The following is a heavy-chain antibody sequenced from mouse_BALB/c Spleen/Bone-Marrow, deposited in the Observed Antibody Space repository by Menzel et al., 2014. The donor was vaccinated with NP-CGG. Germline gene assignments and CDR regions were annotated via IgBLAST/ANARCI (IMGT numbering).Heavy chain of an antibody. CDR1: GYNFISYW. Sequence: QVQLQQSGAELAKPGASVKMSCKASGYNFISYWMHWVKQRPGQGLEWIGYINPSTGYTEYNQKFKDKATLTADKSSSKAYMQLSSLTSEDSAVYYCARNYDYDGGYYAMDYWGQGTSVIVSS. D-gene: IGHD2-4*01. V-gene: IGHV1-7*01. CDR3: ARNYDYDGGYYAMDY. CDR2: INPSTGYT. J-gene: IGHJ4*01.